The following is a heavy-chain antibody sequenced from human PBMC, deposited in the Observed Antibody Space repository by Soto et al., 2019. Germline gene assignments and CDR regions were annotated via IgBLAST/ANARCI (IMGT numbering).Heavy chain of an antibody. J-gene: IGHJ4*02. V-gene: IGHV3-30-3*01. CDR1: GFTFSSHS. CDR3: AREWSTSGDLDY. CDR2: ISYDGSIK. D-gene: IGHD3-10*01. Sequence: QVQLVESGGGVVQPGRSLRLSCAASGFTFSSHSIQWVRQAPGKGLEWVAVISYDGSIKYYEDSVKGRFTISRDNSKNTAYLHMNSLRSEDTAVFYCAREWSTSGDLDYWGQGTLVTVSS.